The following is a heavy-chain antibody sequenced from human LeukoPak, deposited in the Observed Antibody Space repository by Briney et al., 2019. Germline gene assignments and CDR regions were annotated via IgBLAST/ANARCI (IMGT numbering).Heavy chain of an antibody. V-gene: IGHV4-59*01. CDR3: ARDVYCDGDCSYFDY. J-gene: IGHJ4*02. D-gene: IGHD2-21*02. Sequence: PSETLSLTCTVSGGSISSYYWSWIRQPPGKGLEWIGYIYYSGSTNYNPSLKSRLTISVDTSKNQFSLKLSSVTAADTAVYYCARDVYCDGDCSYFDYWGQGTLVTVSS. CDR1: GGSISSYY. CDR2: IYYSGST.